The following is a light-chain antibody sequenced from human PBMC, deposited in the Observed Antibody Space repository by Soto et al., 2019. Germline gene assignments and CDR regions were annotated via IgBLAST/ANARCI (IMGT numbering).Light chain of an antibody. Sequence: EIVLTQSPGTLSLSPGERATLSCRASQSVSSSYLAWYQQKPGQAPRQLIYGASSRATGIPDMFSGSGSGTDFTLTITKLEPEDFAVYYCQHYRTSFGGGTRVELK. CDR1: QSVSSSY. CDR3: QHYRTS. CDR2: GAS. J-gene: IGKJ4*01. V-gene: IGKV3-20*01.